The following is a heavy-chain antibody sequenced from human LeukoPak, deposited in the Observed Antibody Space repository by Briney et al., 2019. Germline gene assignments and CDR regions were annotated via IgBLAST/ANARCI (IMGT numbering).Heavy chain of an antibody. D-gene: IGHD3-22*01. Sequence: GGSLRLSCAASGFTFSSYAMSGVRQAPGKGLEWVSAISGSGGSTYYADSVKGRFTISRDNSKNTLYLQMNSLRAEDTAVYYCANNYDLYYFDYWGQGTLVTVSS. CDR3: ANNYDLYYFDY. J-gene: IGHJ4*02. CDR2: ISGSGGST. CDR1: GFTFSSYA. V-gene: IGHV3-23*01.